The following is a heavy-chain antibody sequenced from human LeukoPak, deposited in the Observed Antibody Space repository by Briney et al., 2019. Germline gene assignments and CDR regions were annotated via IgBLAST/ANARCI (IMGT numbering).Heavy chain of an antibody. CDR2: IWDNGNNK. CDR1: GFPFSNSD. J-gene: IGHJ4*02. CDR3: AKGGHCTSSSCYYFDS. D-gene: IGHD3-22*01. Sequence: PGGSLRLSSIASGFPFSNSDMHWVRQAPGKGLEWVAVIWDNGNNKYYGDSVNGRFTISRDNSKNTLHLQMNSLRAEDTAMYYCAKGGHCTSSSCYYFDSWGQGALVTVSA. V-gene: IGHV3-33*06.